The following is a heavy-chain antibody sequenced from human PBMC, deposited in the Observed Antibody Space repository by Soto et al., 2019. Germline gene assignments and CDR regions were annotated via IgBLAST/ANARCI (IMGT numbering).Heavy chain of an antibody. J-gene: IGHJ4*02. CDR2: IWYDGSNK. Sequence: PGGSLRLSCAASGFTFSSYGMHWVRQAPGKGLEWVAVIWYDGSNKYYADSVKGRFTISRDNSKNTLYLQMNSLGAEDTAVYYCARFFYDSSGYDYWGQGTLVTVSS. CDR1: GFTFSSYG. CDR3: ARFFYDSSGYDY. V-gene: IGHV3-33*01. D-gene: IGHD3-22*01.